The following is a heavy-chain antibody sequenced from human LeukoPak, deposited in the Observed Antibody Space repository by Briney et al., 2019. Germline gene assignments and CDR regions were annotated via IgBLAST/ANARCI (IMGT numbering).Heavy chain of an antibody. CDR2: IYYSGTT. CDR1: GGSITSGGYY. D-gene: IGHD7-27*01. J-gene: IGHJ4*02. CDR3: ARGSTGDKSNN. V-gene: IGHV4-31*03. Sequence: SETLSLTSTVSGGSITSGGYYWSRIRQLPGKALEWIGYIYYSGTTSYNPSLKSRLTISLDTSENQFSLKLSSVTAADTAVYYCARGSTGDKSNNWGQGTLVTVSS.